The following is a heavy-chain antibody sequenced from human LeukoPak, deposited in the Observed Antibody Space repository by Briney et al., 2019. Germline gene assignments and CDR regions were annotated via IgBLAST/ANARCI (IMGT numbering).Heavy chain of an antibody. J-gene: IGHJ4*02. D-gene: IGHD5-24*01. V-gene: IGHV3-33*01. Sequence: PGGSLRLSCAASGFTFSSYGMHWVRQAPGKGLEWVAVIWYGGSNKYYADSVKGRFTISRDNSKNTLYLQMNSLRADDTAVYYCARDLINFDFWGQGTLVTVSS. CDR1: GFTFSSYG. CDR2: IWYGGSNK. CDR3: ARDLINFDF.